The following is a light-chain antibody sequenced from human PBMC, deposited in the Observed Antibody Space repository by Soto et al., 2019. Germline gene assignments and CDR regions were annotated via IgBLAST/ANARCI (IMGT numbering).Light chain of an antibody. CDR3: AAWGDSLNGLYV. CDR1: SSNIGSNT. Sequence: QSVLTQPPSASGTPGQRVTISCSGSSSNIGSNTVNWYQQLPGTAPKLLIYSNNQRPSGVPDRFSGSKSGTSASLAISGLQSEDEADYHCAAWGDSLNGLYVFGTGTKVTVL. V-gene: IGLV1-44*01. J-gene: IGLJ1*01. CDR2: SNN.